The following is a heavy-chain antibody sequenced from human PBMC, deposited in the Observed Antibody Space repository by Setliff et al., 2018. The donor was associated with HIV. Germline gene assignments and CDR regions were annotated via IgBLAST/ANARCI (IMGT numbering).Heavy chain of an antibody. D-gene: IGHD6-19*01. V-gene: IGHV4-59*08. CDR1: GDSIITYY. CDR3: ARWVYNSAWSLDY. J-gene: IGHJ4*02. CDR2: IHHSGSS. Sequence: PSETLSLTCTVSGDSIITYYWTWIRQPPGKGLEWIGYIHHSGSSDYTPSLRSRVTMSVDTSKNQFSLKLTSVTAVDSATYYCARWVYNSAWSLDYWGQGTLVTVSS.